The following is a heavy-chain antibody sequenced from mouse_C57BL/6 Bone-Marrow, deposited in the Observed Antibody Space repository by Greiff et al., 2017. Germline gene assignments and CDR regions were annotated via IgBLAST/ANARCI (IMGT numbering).Heavy chain of an antibody. D-gene: IGHD1-1*01. V-gene: IGHV1-82*01. J-gene: IGHJ2*01. CDR2: IYPGDGDT. Sequence: VQLQQSGPELVKPGASVKISCKASGYAFSSSWMNWVKQRPGKGLEWIGRIYPGDGDTNYNGKFKGKATLTADKSSSTAYMQLSSLTSEDSAVYFCAKGITTVRFDYWGQGTTLTVSS. CDR1: GYAFSSSW. CDR3: AKGITTVRFDY.